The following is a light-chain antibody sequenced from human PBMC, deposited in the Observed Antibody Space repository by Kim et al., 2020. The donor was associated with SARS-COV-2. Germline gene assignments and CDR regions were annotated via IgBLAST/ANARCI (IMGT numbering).Light chain of an antibody. J-gene: IGKJ2*01. CDR3: QQYSYWPYT. CDR2: SAS. CDR1: PSISSN. Sequence: SVSPGERATLPCRASPSISSNLAWYLQKPGQAPSLLVYSASTRATAIPARFSGSGSGTEFTLTISSLQSEDFAVYYCQQYSYWPYTFGQGTKLEI. V-gene: IGKV3-15*01.